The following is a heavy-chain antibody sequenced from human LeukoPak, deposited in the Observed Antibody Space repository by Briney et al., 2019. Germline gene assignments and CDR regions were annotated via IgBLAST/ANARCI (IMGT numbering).Heavy chain of an antibody. Sequence: SETLSLTCTVSGGSISSSDYYWGWIRQPPGKGLEWIGSISYSGTDFYNPSLKSRVTISVDTSKNQFSLKLTSVTAADTALYYCARLNGNFQNFYDYWGQGTLVTVSS. J-gene: IGHJ4*02. CDR1: GGSISSSDYY. CDR2: ISYSGTD. CDR3: ARLNGNFQNFYDY. D-gene: IGHD1-7*01. V-gene: IGHV4-39*07.